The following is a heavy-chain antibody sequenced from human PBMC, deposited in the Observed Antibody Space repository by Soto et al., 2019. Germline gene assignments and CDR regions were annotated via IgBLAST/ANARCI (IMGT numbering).Heavy chain of an antibody. D-gene: IGHD2-2*01. CDR2: IKPDSGDT. CDR1: RYTFTSDD. J-gene: IGHJ5*02. Sequence: GASVKVSCKASRYTFTSDDIFWVRQSPGQGLEWMGWIKPDSGDTHYAQNFQGRVTMTRDTSISTAYMELNNLVSDDTAVYYCARRSSTYLNEVIYDPWGQGTLVTVSS. V-gene: IGHV1-2*02. CDR3: ARRSSTYLNEVIYDP.